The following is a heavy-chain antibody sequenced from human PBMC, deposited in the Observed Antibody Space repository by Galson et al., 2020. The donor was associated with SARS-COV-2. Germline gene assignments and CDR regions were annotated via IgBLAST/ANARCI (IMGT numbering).Heavy chain of an antibody. CDR2: IYNSGTT. CDR3: ARGYFNIVTGLYIDS. Sequence: SETLSLTCSVSGDSISGNYWSWSRQPPGRALERIGRIYNSGTTNYNPSLKRRVTITLDMSQRQISLKLSSVTAADTAVYYCARGYFNIVTGLYIDSWGQGTLVTVSS. V-gene: IGHV4-59*13. CDR1: GDSISGNY. D-gene: IGHD3-9*01. J-gene: IGHJ5*01.